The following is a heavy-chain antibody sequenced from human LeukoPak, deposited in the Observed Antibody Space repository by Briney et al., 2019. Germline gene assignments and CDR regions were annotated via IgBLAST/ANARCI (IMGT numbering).Heavy chain of an antibody. CDR3: ANHRSPIVVVVAS. Sequence: GRSLRLSCAASGFTFSSYAMSWFSQAPGKGLEWVSAISGSGGSTYYADSVKGRFTISRDNSKNTLYLQMNSLRAEDTAVYYCANHRSPIVVVVASWGQGTLVTVSS. V-gene: IGHV3-23*01. D-gene: IGHD2-15*01. J-gene: IGHJ4*02. CDR2: ISGSGGST. CDR1: GFTFSSYA.